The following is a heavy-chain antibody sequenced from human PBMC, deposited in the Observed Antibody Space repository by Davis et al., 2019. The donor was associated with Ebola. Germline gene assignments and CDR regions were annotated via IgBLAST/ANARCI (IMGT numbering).Heavy chain of an antibody. D-gene: IGHD5-12*01. CDR3: TTPGGQDSGYDVFDI. J-gene: IGHJ3*02. CDR1: GYTFTTYY. V-gene: IGHV1-46*03. CDR2: INPNDGRT. Sequence: ASVQVSCKASGYTFTTYYMHWVRQAPGQGLEWMGMINPNDGRTIYAQKFQGRVTVTRATSTTTVYMDLSSLRSEDTALYYCTTPGGQDSGYDVFDIWGQGTMVTVSS.